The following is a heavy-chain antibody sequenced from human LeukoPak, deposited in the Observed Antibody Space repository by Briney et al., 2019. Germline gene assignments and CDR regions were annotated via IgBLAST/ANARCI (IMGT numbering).Heavy chain of an antibody. CDR2: VSWNSGRI. D-gene: IGHD2-15*01. Sequence: GRSLRLSCAASGFRFDDYATHWVRQAPGKGLEWVSGVSWNSGRIGYADSVKGRFTISRDNAKNSLYLQMNSLRAEDTALYYCAKGYCSGASCQEEYWGQGTLVTVSS. CDR3: AKGYCSGASCQEEY. J-gene: IGHJ4*02. V-gene: IGHV3-9*01. CDR1: GFRFDDYA.